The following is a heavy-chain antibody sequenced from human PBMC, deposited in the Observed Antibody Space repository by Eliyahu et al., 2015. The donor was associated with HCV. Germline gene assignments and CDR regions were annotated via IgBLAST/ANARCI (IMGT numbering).Heavy chain of an antibody. J-gene: IGHJ4*02. CDR1: A. V-gene: IGHV3-30-3*01. D-gene: IGHD6-6*01. CDR3: ARDGAYSSWIRLLFYFDY. CDR2: ISYDGSNK. Sequence: AMHWVRQAPGKGLEWVAVISYDGSNKYYADSVKGRFTISRDNSKNTLYLQMNSLRAEDTAVYYCARDGAYSSWIRLLFYFDYWGQGTLVTVSS.